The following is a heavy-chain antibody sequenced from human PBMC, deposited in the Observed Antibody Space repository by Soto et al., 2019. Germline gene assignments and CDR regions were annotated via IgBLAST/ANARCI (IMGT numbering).Heavy chain of an antibody. V-gene: IGHV1-2*04. CDR2: INPNSGGT. CDR1: GYTFTGYY. Sequence: ASVKVSCKASGYTFTGYYMHWVRQAPGQGLEWMGWINPNSGGTNYAQKFQGWVTMTRDTSISTAYMELSRLRSDDTAVYYCAREGGGNWNYLKAREEFDYWGQGTLVTVSS. J-gene: IGHJ4*02. CDR3: AREGGGNWNYLKAREEFDY. D-gene: IGHD1-7*01.